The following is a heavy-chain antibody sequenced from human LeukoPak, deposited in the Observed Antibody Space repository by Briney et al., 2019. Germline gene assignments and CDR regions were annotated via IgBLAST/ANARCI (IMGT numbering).Heavy chain of an antibody. J-gene: IGHJ4*02. CDR3: ARDERDYQRGPFGF. V-gene: IGHV1-18*01. D-gene: IGHD3-16*01. CDR1: GYSFISQG. CDR2: ISGYNGNT. Sequence: GASVKVSCKTSGYSFISQGISWVRQAPGQGLEWMGWISGYNGNTKYTQKFQGRVTMTTDTSTSTAYMELRSLGSDDTAVYYCARDERDYQRGPFGFWGQGTLVTVSS.